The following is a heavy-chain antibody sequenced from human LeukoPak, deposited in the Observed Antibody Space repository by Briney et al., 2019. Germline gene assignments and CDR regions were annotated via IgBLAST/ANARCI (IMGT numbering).Heavy chain of an antibody. J-gene: IGHJ4*02. Sequence: GGSLRLSCAASGFSFSSYAMSWVRQAPGKGLEWVSALTGSGATRNYADAVKGRFTISRDNSKNTLFLQMNSLRAEDTAVYYCARAQGVVGATTRPFDYWGQGTLVTVSS. CDR3: ARAQGVVGATTRPFDY. CDR2: LTGSGATR. D-gene: IGHD1-26*01. CDR1: GFSFSSYA. V-gene: IGHV3-23*01.